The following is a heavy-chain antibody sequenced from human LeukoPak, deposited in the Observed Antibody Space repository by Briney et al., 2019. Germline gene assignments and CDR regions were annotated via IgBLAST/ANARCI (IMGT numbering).Heavy chain of an antibody. CDR3: ADSPGGY. D-gene: IGHD3-16*01. CDR2: IRSSGTRT. V-gene: IGHV3-23*01. J-gene: IGHJ4*02. CDR1: GFTFIKYG. Sequence: GGSLRLSCVTSGFTFIKYGMSWVRQAPGKGREWLSSIRSSGTRTQDAAPAKGQFTISRDNSKKTLYLQMTRLTIAEPAVYYCADSPGGYWGQGTLVTVSS.